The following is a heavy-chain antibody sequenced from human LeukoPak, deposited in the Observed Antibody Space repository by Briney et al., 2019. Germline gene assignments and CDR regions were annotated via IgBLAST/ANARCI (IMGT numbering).Heavy chain of an antibody. J-gene: IGHJ6*02. Sequence: GGSLRLSCAASGFTFSSYGMHWVRQAPGKGLEWVAVISYDGSNKYYADSVKGQFTISRDNSKNTLYLQMNSLRAEDTAVYYCARDPVAIVDYYYGMDVWGQGTTVTVSS. CDR1: GFTFSSYG. CDR3: ARDPVAIVDYYYGMDV. V-gene: IGHV3-30*19. D-gene: IGHD2/OR15-2a*01. CDR2: ISYDGSNK.